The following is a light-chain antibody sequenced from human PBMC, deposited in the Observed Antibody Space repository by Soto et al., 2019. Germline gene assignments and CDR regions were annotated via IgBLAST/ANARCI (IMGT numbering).Light chain of an antibody. Sequence: DIQITQSPSTLSASVGDIITISCRASQDISNYLAWYQQKPGKVPKLLIYSASTLQSGVPSRFSGSGSGTDFTLTISSLQPEDVATYFCQKYNSALTFGQGTRLEIK. CDR2: SAS. CDR3: QKYNSALT. CDR1: QDISNY. V-gene: IGKV1-27*01. J-gene: IGKJ5*01.